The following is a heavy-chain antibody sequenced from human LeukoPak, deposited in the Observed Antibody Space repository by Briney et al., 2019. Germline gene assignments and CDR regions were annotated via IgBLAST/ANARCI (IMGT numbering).Heavy chain of an antibody. Sequence: GASVKVSCKASGYTFTSYGISWVRQAPGQGREWMGWISAYNGNTNYAQKLQGRVTMTTDTSTSTAYMELRSLRSDDTAVYYCARSPKCITIFGSGWLDPWGQGTLVTVSS. CDR1: GYTFTSYG. CDR3: ARSPKCITIFGSGWLDP. D-gene: IGHD3-3*01. CDR2: ISAYNGNT. V-gene: IGHV1-18*01. J-gene: IGHJ5*02.